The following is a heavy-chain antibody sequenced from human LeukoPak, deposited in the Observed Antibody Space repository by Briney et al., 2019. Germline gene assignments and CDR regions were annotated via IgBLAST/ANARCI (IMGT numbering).Heavy chain of an antibody. V-gene: IGHV5-51*01. J-gene: IGHJ4*02. CDR2: IDPSDSET. CDR1: GYSFTSYW. CDR3: ARQRAMGRSGDY. D-gene: IGHD7-27*01. Sequence: GESLKISCKASGYSFTSYWIGWVRQMPGKGLEWVGIIDPSDSETRYAPSFQGQVTISVDKSLTTADLQWNSLKASDTDMYYCARQRAMGRSGDYWGQGTLVTVSS.